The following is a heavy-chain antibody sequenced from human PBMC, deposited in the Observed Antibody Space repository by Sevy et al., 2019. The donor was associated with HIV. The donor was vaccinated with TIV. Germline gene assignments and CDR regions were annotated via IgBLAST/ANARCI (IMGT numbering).Heavy chain of an antibody. J-gene: IGHJ4*02. V-gene: IGHV3-23*01. D-gene: IGHD4-17*01. CDR3: AKVRSTVTTYYYFDY. CDR1: GFTFSSYN. CDR2: ISGSGGST. Sequence: GGSLRLSCAASGFTFSSYNMNWVRQAPGKGLEWVSAISGSGGSTYYADSVKGRFTISRDNSKNTLYLQMNSLRAEDTAVYYYAKVRSTVTTYYYFDYWGQGTLVTVSS.